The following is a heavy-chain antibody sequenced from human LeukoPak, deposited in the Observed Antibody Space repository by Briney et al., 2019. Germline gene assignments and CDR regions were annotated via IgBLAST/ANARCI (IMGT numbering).Heavy chain of an antibody. Sequence: ASVKVSCKASGYTFTSYGISWVRQAPGQGLEWMGRIIPILGIANYAQKFQGRVTITADKSTSTAYMELSSLRSEDTAVYYCARSGSGSYYNPYPFDYWGQGTLVTVSS. CDR2: IIPILGIA. CDR1: GYTFTSYG. J-gene: IGHJ4*02. D-gene: IGHD3-10*01. CDR3: ARSGSGSYYNPYPFDY. V-gene: IGHV1-69*04.